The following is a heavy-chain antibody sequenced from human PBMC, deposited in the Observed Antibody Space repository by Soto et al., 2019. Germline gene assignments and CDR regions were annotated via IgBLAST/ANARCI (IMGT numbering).Heavy chain of an antibody. CDR1: GGTFSGYA. J-gene: IGHJ1*01. Sequence: QVQLVQSGAEVKKPGSSVKVSCKASGGTFSGYAISWVRQAPGQGLEWMGGIIPIFGTANYAQKFQGRVTITADESTSTAYMELSSLRSEDTAVYYCARGKIAAAGTSEYFQHWGQGTLVTVSS. D-gene: IGHD6-13*01. CDR3: ARGKIAAAGTSEYFQH. V-gene: IGHV1-69*01. CDR2: IIPIFGTA.